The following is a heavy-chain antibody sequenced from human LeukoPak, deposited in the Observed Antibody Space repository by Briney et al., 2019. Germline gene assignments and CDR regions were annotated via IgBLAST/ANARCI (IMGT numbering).Heavy chain of an antibody. D-gene: IGHD3-10*01. CDR3: TTAAWGGRSDY. CDR2: GGAT. V-gene: IGHV3-15*01. J-gene: IGHJ4*02. Sequence: GGATEYAAPVKGRFTISRDDSKNTLYLQMNSLKPEDTAVYYCTTAAWGGRSDYWGQGTLVTVSS.